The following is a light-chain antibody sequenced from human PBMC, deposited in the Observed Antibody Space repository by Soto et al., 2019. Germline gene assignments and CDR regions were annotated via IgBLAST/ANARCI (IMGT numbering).Light chain of an antibody. CDR1: TSDVGGYNY. J-gene: IGLJ1*01. Sequence: QSVLTQPASVSGSPGQSITISCTGTTSDVGGYNYVSWYQQHPGKAPKLMIYEVSNRPSGVSNRFSVSKSGNTASLTISGLQTSDEADYYCSSYTSGSTLVFGTGTKVTVL. CDR2: EVS. V-gene: IGLV2-14*01. CDR3: SSYTSGSTLV.